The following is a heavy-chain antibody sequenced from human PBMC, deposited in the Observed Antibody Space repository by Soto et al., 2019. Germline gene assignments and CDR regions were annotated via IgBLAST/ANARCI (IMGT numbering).Heavy chain of an antibody. CDR1: GGSVSSGSYY. CDR3: ARDELTTGIFDY. J-gene: IGHJ4*02. CDR2: IYYSGST. Sequence: LSLTFTVSGGSVSSGSYYWSWIRQPPGKGLEWIGYIYYSGSTNYNPSLKSRVTISVDTSKNQFSLKLSSVTAADTAVYYCARDELTTGIFDYWGQGTLVTVYS. V-gene: IGHV4-61*01. D-gene: IGHD4-17*01.